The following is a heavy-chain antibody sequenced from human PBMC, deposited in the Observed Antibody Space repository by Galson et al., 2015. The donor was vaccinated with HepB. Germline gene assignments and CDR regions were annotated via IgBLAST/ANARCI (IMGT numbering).Heavy chain of an antibody. Sequence: SLRLSCAASGFTFSSYWMSWVRQAPGKGLEWVANIKQDGSEKYYVDSVKGRFTISRDNAKNSLYLQMNSLRAEDTAVYYCAKDKTFYSSSWYVVGLSFDYWGQGTLVTVSS. CDR2: IKQDGSEK. V-gene: IGHV3-7*03. CDR3: AKDKTFYSSSWYVVGLSFDY. D-gene: IGHD6-13*01. J-gene: IGHJ4*02. CDR1: GFTFSSYW.